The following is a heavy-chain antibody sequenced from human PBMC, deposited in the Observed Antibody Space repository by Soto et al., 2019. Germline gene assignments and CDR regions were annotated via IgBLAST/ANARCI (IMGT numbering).Heavy chain of an antibody. V-gene: IGHV4-61*01. CDR1: GGSVSSGSSY. Sequence: QVQLQESGPGLVKPSETLSLTCTVSGGSVSSGSSYWSWIRQPPGKELEWIGYIYYSGSTNYNPSLKSRVTISVDTSKNQCSLKLSSVTAADTAVYYCARDGGVRYFDLWGRGTLVTVSS. CDR2: IYYSGST. CDR3: ARDGGVRYFDL. J-gene: IGHJ2*01. D-gene: IGHD6-25*01.